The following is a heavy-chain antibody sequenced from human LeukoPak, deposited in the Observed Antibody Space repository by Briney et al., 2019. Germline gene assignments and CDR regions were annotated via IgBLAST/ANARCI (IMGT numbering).Heavy chain of an antibody. J-gene: IGHJ4*02. CDR1: GFTFSSYS. Sequence: GGSLRLSCAASGFTFSSYSMNWVRQAPGKGLEWVSYISSSSSTIYYADSVKGRFTISRDNAMNSLYLQMNSLRDEDTAVYYCARSFGYYYDSSGQFDYWGQGTLVTVSS. V-gene: IGHV3-48*02. CDR3: ARSFGYYYDSSGQFDY. CDR2: ISSSSSTI. D-gene: IGHD3-22*01.